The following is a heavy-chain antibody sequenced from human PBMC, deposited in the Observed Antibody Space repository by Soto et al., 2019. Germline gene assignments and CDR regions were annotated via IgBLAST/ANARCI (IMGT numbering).Heavy chain of an antibody. J-gene: IGHJ4*02. Sequence: QVQLVESGGGVVQPGRSLRLSCAASGFTFSSYAMHWVRQAPGKGLEWVAVISYDGSNKYYADSVKGRFTISRDNSKNTLYLQINSLRAEDTAVYYCARSHDFWSGYVDYWGQGTLVTVSS. CDR3: ARSHDFWSGYVDY. CDR2: ISYDGSNK. CDR1: GFTFSSYA. D-gene: IGHD3-3*01. V-gene: IGHV3-30-3*01.